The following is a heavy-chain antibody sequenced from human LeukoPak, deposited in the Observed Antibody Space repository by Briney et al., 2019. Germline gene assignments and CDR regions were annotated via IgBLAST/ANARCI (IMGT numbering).Heavy chain of an antibody. CDR2: ISSSSSYI. D-gene: IGHD6-13*01. Sequence: GGSLRLSCAASGFTFSSYSMNWVRQAPGKGLEWVSSISSSSSYIYYADSVKGRFTIPRDNAKNSLYLQMNSLRAEDTAVYYCARDLRAAAGYFDYWGKGTLVTVSS. CDR1: GFTFSSYS. V-gene: IGHV3-21*01. J-gene: IGHJ4*02. CDR3: ARDLRAAAGYFDY.